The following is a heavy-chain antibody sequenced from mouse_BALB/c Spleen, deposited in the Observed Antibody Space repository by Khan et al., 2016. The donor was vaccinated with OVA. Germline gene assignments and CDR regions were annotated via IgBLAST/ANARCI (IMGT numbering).Heavy chain of an antibody. CDR1: GFSLTNYG. CDR2: IWSDGST. CDR3: ARQPYYHYNIMDY. J-gene: IGHJ4*01. D-gene: IGHD2-10*01. V-gene: IGHV2-6-1*01. Sequence: VKLLESGPGLAAPSQSLSITCTISGFSLTNYGVHWVRQPPGKGLEWLAVIWSDGSTTYNSALKPRLTITKDNSQSQVFLKMNSLQTDDTAIYFCARQPYYHYNIMDYWGQGTSVTVSS.